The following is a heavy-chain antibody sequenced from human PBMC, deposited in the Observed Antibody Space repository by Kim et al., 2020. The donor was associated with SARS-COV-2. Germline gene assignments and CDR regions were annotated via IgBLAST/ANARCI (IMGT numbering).Heavy chain of an antibody. Sequence: GGSLRLSCSASGFIFTNYFMHWVRRAPGKGLESVSAISNKSDKTYQPDSMKGRFTISRDNSKNTVYLQMNSLRVDDTAVYYCVKDHKGAGTYDGFDIWGQGTRDTVSS. CDR2: ISNKSDKT. V-gene: IGHV3-64D*06. CDR3: VKDHKGAGTYDGFDI. CDR1: GFIFTNYF. D-gene: IGHD3-10*01. J-gene: IGHJ3*02.